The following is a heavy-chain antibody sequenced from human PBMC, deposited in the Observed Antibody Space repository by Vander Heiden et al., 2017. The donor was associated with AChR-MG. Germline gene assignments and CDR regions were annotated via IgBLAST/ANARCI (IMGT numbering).Heavy chain of an antibody. V-gene: IGHV4-34*01. Sequence: QVQLQQWGAGLLTPSETLSLTCAVYGGSFSGYYWSWIRQPPGKGLEWIGEINHSGSTNYNPSLKSRVTISVDTSKNQFSLKLSSVTAADTAVYYCARTIGRRRILHVGSWYFDLWGRGTLVTVSS. CDR2: INHSGST. J-gene: IGHJ2*01. D-gene: IGHD3-9*01. CDR3: ARTIGRRRILHVGSWYFDL. CDR1: GGSFSGYY.